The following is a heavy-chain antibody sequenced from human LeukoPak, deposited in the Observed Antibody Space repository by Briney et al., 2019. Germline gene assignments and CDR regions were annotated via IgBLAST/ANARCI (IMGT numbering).Heavy chain of an antibody. V-gene: IGHV5-51*01. CDR3: ARLSRITMVRGAMDA. CDR2: IYPRDSEI. Sequence: GESLKISCKGSGYRFTDYWIAWVRKMPGQGLEWMGLIYPRDSEIRNSPSFQGQVTISADKSINTAYLQWSTLKASDTAIYYCARLSRITMVRGAMDAWGQGTPVTVSS. J-gene: IGHJ6*02. D-gene: IGHD3-10*01. CDR1: GYRFTDYW.